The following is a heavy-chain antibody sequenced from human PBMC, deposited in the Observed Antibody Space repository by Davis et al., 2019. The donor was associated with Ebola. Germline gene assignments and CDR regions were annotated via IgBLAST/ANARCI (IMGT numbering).Heavy chain of an antibody. Sequence: SCAASGFTFSDYYMSWIRQAPGKGLEWVSYISSSGSTIYYADSVKGRFTISRDNAKNSLYLQMNSLRAEDTAVYYCARDRESGSYLGMDVWGQGTTVTVSS. D-gene: IGHD1-26*01. CDR3: ARDRESGSYLGMDV. V-gene: IGHV3-11*04. CDR1: GFTFSDYY. J-gene: IGHJ6*02. CDR2: ISSSGSTI.